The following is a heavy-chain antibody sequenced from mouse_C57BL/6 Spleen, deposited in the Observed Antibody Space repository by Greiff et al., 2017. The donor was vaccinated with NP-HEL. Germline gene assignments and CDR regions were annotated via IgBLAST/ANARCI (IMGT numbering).Heavy chain of an antibody. CDR3: AFYGSSYRYAMDY. J-gene: IGHJ4*01. V-gene: IGHV1-53*01. CDR1: GYTFTSYW. Sequence: VQLQQPGTELVKPGASVKLSCKASGYTFTSYWMHWVKQRPGQGLEWIGNINPSNGGTNYNEKFKSKATLTVDKSSSTAYMQLSSLTSEDSAVYYCAFYGSSYRYAMDYWGQGTSVTVSS. CDR2: INPSNGGT. D-gene: IGHD1-1*01.